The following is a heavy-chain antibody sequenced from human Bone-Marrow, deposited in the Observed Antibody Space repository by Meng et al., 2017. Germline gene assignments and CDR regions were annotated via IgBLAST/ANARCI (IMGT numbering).Heavy chain of an antibody. V-gene: IGHV4-59*01. CDR3: ARDLGSGWGTSGDAFDI. Sequence: GSLSLSCTVSGGSISSYYWSWIRQPPGKGLEWIGYIYYSGSTNYNPSLKSRVTISVDTSKNQFSLKLSSVTAADTAVYYCARDLGSGWGTSGDAFDIWGQGTMVTVSS. CDR1: GGSISSYY. J-gene: IGHJ3*02. D-gene: IGHD6-19*01. CDR2: IYYSGST.